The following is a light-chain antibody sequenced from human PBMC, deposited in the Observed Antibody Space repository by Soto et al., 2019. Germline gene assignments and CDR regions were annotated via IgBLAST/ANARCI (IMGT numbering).Light chain of an antibody. J-gene: IGLJ1*01. CDR1: SSDVGGYKF. CDR2: GVS. V-gene: IGLV2-14*01. Sequence: QSVLTQPASVSGSPGQSITISRTGTSSDVGGYKFVSWYQQHPGKAPKFIIYGVSIRPSGVSNRFSGSKSGNTASLTISGLQAEDEADYYCSSYTSGSHYVFGTGTKVTVL. CDR3: SSYTSGSHYV.